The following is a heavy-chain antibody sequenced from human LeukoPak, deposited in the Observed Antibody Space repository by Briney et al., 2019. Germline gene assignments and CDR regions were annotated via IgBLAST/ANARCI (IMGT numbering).Heavy chain of an antibody. CDR1: GFTFSSYW. CDR2: LNSDGSST. D-gene: IGHD3-16*01. Sequence: VGSLRLSCAASGFTFSSYWIHWVRQAPGKGLVWVSRLNSDGSSTTYADSVKGRFTISRDNAKNTLYLQMNSLRAEDTAVYYWARVAGSYAAPDYWGQGTLVTVSS. V-gene: IGHV3-74*01. J-gene: IGHJ4*02. CDR3: ARVAGSYAAPDY.